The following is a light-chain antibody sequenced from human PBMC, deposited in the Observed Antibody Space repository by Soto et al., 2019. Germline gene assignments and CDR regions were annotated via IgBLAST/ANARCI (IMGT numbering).Light chain of an antibody. CDR3: QQFDSNPLT. CDR2: DAS. Sequence: DIQMTQSPSTLSASVGDRVTITCRASQSISSWLAWYQQKPGKAPKLLIYDASSLESGVPSRFSGSGYGTDFSLTISSLQPEDFAVYYCQQFDSNPLTFGGGTKVEIK. V-gene: IGKV1-5*01. CDR1: QSISSW. J-gene: IGKJ4*01.